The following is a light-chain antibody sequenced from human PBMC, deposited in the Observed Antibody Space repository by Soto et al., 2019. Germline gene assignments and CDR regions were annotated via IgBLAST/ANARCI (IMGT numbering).Light chain of an antibody. Sequence: IQVRQSGNSLSARMGASDNKNSRASQSISNYLNWYQQKPGKAPKLLIFAASSLQSGVPSRFSGSGSGTNFTLTICSLQPEDFAAYYCQQSYSALPVAIGQGTRLEI. V-gene: IGKV1-39*01. CDR3: QQSYSALPVA. J-gene: IGKJ5*01. CDR2: AAS. CDR1: QSISNY.